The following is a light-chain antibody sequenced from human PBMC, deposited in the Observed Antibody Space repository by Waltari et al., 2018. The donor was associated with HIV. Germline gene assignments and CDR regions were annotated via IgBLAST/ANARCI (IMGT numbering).Light chain of an antibody. V-gene: IGKV4-1*01. J-gene: IGKJ1*01. CDR3: QQYYSSPPT. CDR1: QSVLYSSNNKNY. CDR2: WAS. Sequence: DIVMPQSPDSLAVSLGERATINRKSSQSVLYSSNNKNYLAWYQQKPGQPPKLLIYWASTRESGVPDRFSGSGSGTDFTLTISSLQAEDVAVYYCQQYYSSPPTFGQGTKVEIK.